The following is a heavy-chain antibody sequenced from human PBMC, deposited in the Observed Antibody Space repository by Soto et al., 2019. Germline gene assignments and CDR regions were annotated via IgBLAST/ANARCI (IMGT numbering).Heavy chain of an antibody. Sequence: SETLSLTCTVSCGSISSGGYYWSWIRQHPGKGLEWIGYIYYSGSTYYNPSLKSRVTISVDTSKNQFSLKLSSVTAADTAVYYCARGTDDSSGYYYGYWGQGTLVTVSS. CDR3: ARGTDDSSGYYYGY. J-gene: IGHJ4*02. V-gene: IGHV4-31*03. D-gene: IGHD3-22*01. CDR2: IYYSGST. CDR1: CGSISSGGYY.